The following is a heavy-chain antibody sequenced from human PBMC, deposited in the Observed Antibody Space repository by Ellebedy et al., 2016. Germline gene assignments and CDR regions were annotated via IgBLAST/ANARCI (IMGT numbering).Heavy chain of an antibody. Sequence: GGSLRLSXAASGFTFSSYAMSWVRQAPGKGLEWVSAISGSGGSTYYADSVKGRFTISRDNSKNTLYLQMNSLRAEDTAVYYCAKLRFAATRSYFDYWGQGTLVTVSS. D-gene: IGHD2-15*01. V-gene: IGHV3-23*01. CDR2: ISGSGGST. CDR3: AKLRFAATRSYFDY. J-gene: IGHJ4*02. CDR1: GFTFSSYA.